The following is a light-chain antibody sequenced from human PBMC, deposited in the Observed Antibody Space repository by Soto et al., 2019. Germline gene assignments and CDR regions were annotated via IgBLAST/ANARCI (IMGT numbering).Light chain of an antibody. CDR2: ANN. CDR3: QSYDSSLSGDV. V-gene: IGLV1-40*01. CDR1: SSNIGAGYD. Sequence: QSVLTQPPSVSGAPGQRVTISCTGSSSNIGAGYDVHWYQQLPGTAPKLLIYANNNRPSGVPDRFAGSKSGTSVSLAITGLQSDDEAGYYCQSYDSSLSGDVFGTGTKVTVL. J-gene: IGLJ1*01.